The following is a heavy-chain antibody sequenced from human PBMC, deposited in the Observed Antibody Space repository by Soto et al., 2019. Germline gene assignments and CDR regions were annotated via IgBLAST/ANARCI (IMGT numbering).Heavy chain of an antibody. Sequence: PGGSLRLSCAASGFTFSSYAMSWVRQAPGKGLEWVSAISGSGGSTYYADSVKGRFTISRDNSKNTLYLQMNSLRAEDTAVYYCAKVGIAARPWLAYFQHWGQGTLVTVSS. D-gene: IGHD6-6*01. CDR1: GFTFSSYA. J-gene: IGHJ1*01. V-gene: IGHV3-23*01. CDR2: ISGSGGST. CDR3: AKVGIAARPWLAYFQH.